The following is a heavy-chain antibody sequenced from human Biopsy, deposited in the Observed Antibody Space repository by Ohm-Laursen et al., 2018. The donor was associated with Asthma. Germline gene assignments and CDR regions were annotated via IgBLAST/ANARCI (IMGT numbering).Heavy chain of an antibody. CDR1: GAYIGSRDHH. J-gene: IGHJ6*02. Sequence: TLSLTCIVGGAYIGSRDHHWSWIRQSPGTGLEWIGFVFWSGTTHYKRSIERRLSISIDTTKNEFSMTLRSVTAADTAVYFCARVASYGDLYFGIDVWGPGTTVSVS. V-gene: IGHV4-30-4*01. D-gene: IGHD4-17*01. CDR3: ARVASYGDLYFGIDV. CDR2: VFWSGTT.